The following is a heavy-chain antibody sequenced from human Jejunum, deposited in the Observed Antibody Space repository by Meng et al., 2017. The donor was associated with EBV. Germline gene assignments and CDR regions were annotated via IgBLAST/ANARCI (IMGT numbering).Heavy chain of an antibody. D-gene: IGHD4-11*01. CDR3: ARDVFYRFDS. CDR2: ISANSGNT. V-gene: IGHV1-18*01. CDR1: GYTFNSNG. J-gene: IGHJ4*02. Sequence: QVQLVQSGAGGKKPGTSVKLSWKSSGYTFNSNGISWVRQAPGQGLEWMGWISANSGNTNYAQKLQGRVTMTTDTSTSTAYMELRSLRSDDTAVYYCARDVFYRFDSWGQGTLVTVSS.